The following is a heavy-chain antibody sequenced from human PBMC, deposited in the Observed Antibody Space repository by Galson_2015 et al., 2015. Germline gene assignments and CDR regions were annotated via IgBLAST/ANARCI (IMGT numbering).Heavy chain of an antibody. CDR2: ISSNGGST. V-gene: IGHV3-64*04. CDR3: ARPLYSSVWYPGC. CDR1: GSTFSRYE. Sequence: SLRLSCAASGSTFSRYEMHWVRQAPGKGLEYVSGISSNGGSTNYADSVKGRFTISRDNAKNSLYLQMNSLRDEDTAVYYCARPLYSSVWYPGCWGQGTLVTVSS. J-gene: IGHJ4*02. D-gene: IGHD6-19*01.